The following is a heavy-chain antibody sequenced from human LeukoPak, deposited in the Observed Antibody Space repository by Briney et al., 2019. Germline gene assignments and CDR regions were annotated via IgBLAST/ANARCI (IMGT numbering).Heavy chain of an antibody. J-gene: IGHJ4*02. V-gene: IGHV3-21*01. CDR3: ARGEWDQQPFDY. CDR2: ISSSSSYI. CDR1: GFTFSSYS. Sequence: PGGSLRLSCAASGFTFSSYSTNWVRQAPGKGLEWVSSISSSSSYIYYADSVKGRFTISRDNAKNSLYLQMNSLRAEDTAVYYCARGEWDQQPFDYWGQGTLVTVSS. D-gene: IGHD1-26*01.